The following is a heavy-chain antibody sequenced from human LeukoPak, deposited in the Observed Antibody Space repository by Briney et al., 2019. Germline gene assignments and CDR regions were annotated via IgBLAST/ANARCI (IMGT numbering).Heavy chain of an antibody. J-gene: IGHJ2*01. V-gene: IGHV3-74*01. CDR1: LDTFTSYL. CDR3: ARVGLGEWYFDL. CDR2: IKTDGSIT. Sequence: GGSLRLSCAASLDTFTSYLMHWVRHAPGKGLVWVSRIKTDGSITSYADSVKGRFTISRDNAKNTLYVQMNSLRVEDTAVYYCARVGLGEWYFDLWGRGTLVTVSS. D-gene: IGHD1-26*01.